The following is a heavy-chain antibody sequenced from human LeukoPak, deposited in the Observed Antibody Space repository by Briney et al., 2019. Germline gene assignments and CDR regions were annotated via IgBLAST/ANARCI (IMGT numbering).Heavy chain of an antibody. D-gene: IGHD3-10*01. Sequence: PPETLSLSCAVSGGSISSGGYSWSWIRQPPGKGLEWIGYIYHSGSTYYNTSLKSRVTISVDRSKNQFSLKLSSVTAADTAVYYCARVVGFGELDYWGQGTLVSVSS. J-gene: IGHJ4*02. V-gene: IGHV4-30-2*01. CDR3: ARVVGFGELDY. CDR2: IYHSGST. CDR1: GGSISSGGYS.